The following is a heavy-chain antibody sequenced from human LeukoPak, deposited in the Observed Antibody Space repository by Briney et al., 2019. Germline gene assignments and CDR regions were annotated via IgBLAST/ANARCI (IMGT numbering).Heavy chain of an antibody. CDR3: ARAGYGVVLAWPQYYYGMDV. Sequence: SETLSLTCTVSGGSISSDGLHWNWIRQHPGKGLEWIGEIYKSGSTYYNPSLKSRPTISVDTSKSQFSLKLTSVTAADTAVYYCARAGYGVVLAWPQYYYGMDVWGQGTTVTVSS. J-gene: IGHJ6*02. CDR2: IYKSGST. CDR1: GGSISSDGLH. D-gene: IGHD2-8*01. V-gene: IGHV4-31*03.